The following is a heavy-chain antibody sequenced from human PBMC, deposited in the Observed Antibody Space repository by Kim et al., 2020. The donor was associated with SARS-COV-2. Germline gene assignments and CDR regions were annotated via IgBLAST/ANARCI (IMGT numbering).Heavy chain of an antibody. CDR3: ARSTTTINWFDP. J-gene: IGHJ5*02. Sequence: YYTPPLTSRVTISVDTPKNQFSLKLRSVTAADTAVYYCARSTTTINWFDPWGQGTLVTVSS. V-gene: IGHV4-39*01. D-gene: IGHD3-9*01.